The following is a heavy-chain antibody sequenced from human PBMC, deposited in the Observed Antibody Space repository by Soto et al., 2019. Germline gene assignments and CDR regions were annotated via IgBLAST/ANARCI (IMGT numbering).Heavy chain of an antibody. CDR1: GGSITGSHW. J-gene: IGHJ2*01. CDR3: VRDAPFPSVGDTKSWYFDL. D-gene: IGHD1-26*01. CDR2: VYHSGTT. Sequence: QVQLQESGPGLVQPSGTLSLTCAVSGGSITGSHWWNWVRQPPGKGLEWIGEVYHSGTTNFNPSLKSRCSISVDKSPDQLFLNLYSVTAADTAVYYCVRDAPFPSVGDTKSWYFDLWGRGALVIVSS. V-gene: IGHV4-4*02.